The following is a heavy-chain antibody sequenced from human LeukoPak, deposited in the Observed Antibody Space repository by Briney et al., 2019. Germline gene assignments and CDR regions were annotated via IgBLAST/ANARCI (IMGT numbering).Heavy chain of an antibody. CDR3: AKVDGSGSYYDYYMDV. CDR2: IWYDGSNK. V-gene: IGHV3-33*06. J-gene: IGHJ6*03. D-gene: IGHD3-10*01. CDR1: GFTFSSYA. Sequence: PGGSLRLSCAASGFTFSSYAMSWVRQAPGKGLEWVAVIWYDGSNKYYADSVKGRFTISRDNSKNTLYLQMNSLRAEDTAVYYCAKVDGSGSYYDYYMDVWGKGTTVTVSS.